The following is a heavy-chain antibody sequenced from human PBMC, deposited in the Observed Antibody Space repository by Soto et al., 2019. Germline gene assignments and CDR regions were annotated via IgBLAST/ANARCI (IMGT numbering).Heavy chain of an antibody. CDR3: ARAPDILTVSEF. Sequence: GGSLRLSCAASGFIFSSYSMNWVRQAPGKGLEWVSSISSDSYYIYYADSVKGRFTISRDNAKNLLFLQMNSLRGEDTAVYYCARAPDILTVSEFWGQGTLVTVSS. D-gene: IGHD3-9*01. J-gene: IGHJ4*02. V-gene: IGHV3-21*06. CDR2: ISSDSYYI. CDR1: GFIFSSYS.